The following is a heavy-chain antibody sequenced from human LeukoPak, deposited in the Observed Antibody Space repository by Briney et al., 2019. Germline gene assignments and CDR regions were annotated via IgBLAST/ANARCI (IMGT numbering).Heavy chain of an antibody. J-gene: IGHJ3*02. V-gene: IGHV3-21*01. D-gene: IGHD3-16*02. CDR1: GYTFRDYS. Sequence: GGSLRLSCAASGYTFRDYSVNWVRQVPGKGLEWVSSISSTSSYIYYAGSVKGRFTISRDNAKNSLFLQMNSLREEDTAVYYCVSGNDPDYLWATYRLDAFDIWGQGTMAIVSS. CDR3: VSGNDPDYLWATYRLDAFDI. CDR2: ISSTSSYI.